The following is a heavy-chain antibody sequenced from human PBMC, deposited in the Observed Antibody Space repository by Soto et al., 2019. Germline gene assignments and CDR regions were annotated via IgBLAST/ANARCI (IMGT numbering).Heavy chain of an antibody. CDR3: ASLLIAAAGTPGYYFDY. J-gene: IGHJ4*02. D-gene: IGHD6-13*01. CDR1: GGSVSSGSYY. V-gene: IGHV4-61*01. Sequence: SETLSLTCTVSGGSVSSGSYYWSWIRQPPGKGLEWIGYIYYSGSNNYNPSLKSRATISVDTSKNQFSLKLSSVTAADTAVYYCASLLIAAAGTPGYYFDYWGQGTLVTVSS. CDR2: IYYSGSN.